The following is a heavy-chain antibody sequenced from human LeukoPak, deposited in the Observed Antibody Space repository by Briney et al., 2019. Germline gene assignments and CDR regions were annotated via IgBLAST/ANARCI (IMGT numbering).Heavy chain of an antibody. CDR1: GGTFSSYA. CDR3: ARAGLEWLVPVY. D-gene: IGHD6-19*01. J-gene: IGHJ4*02. V-gene: IGHV1-69*06. CDR2: IIPIFGTA. Sequence: SVKVSCKASGGTFSSYAISWVRQAPGQGLEWMGGIIPIFGTANYAQKFQGRVTITADKSMSTAYMELSSLRSEDTAVYYCARAGLEWLVPVYWGQGTLVTVSS.